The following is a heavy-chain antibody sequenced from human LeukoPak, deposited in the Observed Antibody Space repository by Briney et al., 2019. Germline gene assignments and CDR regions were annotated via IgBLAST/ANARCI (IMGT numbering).Heavy chain of an antibody. CDR2: IYSGGST. CDR1: GFRFSSYA. Sequence: PGGSLRLSCAASGFRFSSYAMSWVRQAPGKGLEWVSVIYSGGSTYYADSVKGRFTISRDNSKNTLYLQMNSLRAEDTAVYYCARDHGYYYDSSGYFDYWGQGTLVTVAS. V-gene: IGHV3-66*01. D-gene: IGHD3-22*01. J-gene: IGHJ4*02. CDR3: ARDHGYYYDSSGYFDY.